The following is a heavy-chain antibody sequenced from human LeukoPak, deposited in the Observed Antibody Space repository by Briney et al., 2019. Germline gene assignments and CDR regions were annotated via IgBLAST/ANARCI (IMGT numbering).Heavy chain of an antibody. CDR2: INSDGSST. CDR1: EFTFSSYW. J-gene: IGHJ4*02. Sequence: GGSLRLSCAASEFTFSSYWMHWVRQASGKGLMWVSHINSDGSSTKYADSVKGRFTISRDNAKNTLYLQMNSLRAEDTAVYYCARGSSDWSPLDYWGQGTLVTVSS. D-gene: IGHD6-19*01. V-gene: IGHV3-74*03. CDR3: ARGSSDWSPLDY.